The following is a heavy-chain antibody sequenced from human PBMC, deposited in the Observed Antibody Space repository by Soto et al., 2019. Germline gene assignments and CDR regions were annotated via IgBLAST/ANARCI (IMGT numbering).Heavy chain of an antibody. CDR3: AISYSNYALIDYYYYGMDV. CDR2: INAGNGNT. V-gene: IGHV1-3*01. J-gene: IGHJ6*02. D-gene: IGHD4-4*01. CDR1: GYTFTSYA. Sequence: QVQLVQSGAEVKKPGASVKVSCKASGYTFTSYAMHWVRQAPGQRLEWMGWINAGNGNTKYSQKFQGRVTITRDTSASTAYMELSSLRSEDTAVYYCAISYSNYALIDYYYYGMDVRGQGTTVTVSS.